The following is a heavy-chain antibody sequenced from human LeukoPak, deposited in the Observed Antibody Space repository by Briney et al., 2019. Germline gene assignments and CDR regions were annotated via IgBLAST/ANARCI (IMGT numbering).Heavy chain of an antibody. CDR3: ARHGRSSGWYEYYFDY. CDR1: GGSISSYY. V-gene: IGHV4-59*08. Sequence: SETLSLTCTVSGGSISSYYWSWIRQPPGNGLEWIGYIYYSGSTNYNPSLKSRVTISVDTSKNQFSLKLSSVTAADTAVYYCARHGRSSGWYEYYFDYWGQGTLVTVSS. J-gene: IGHJ4*02. D-gene: IGHD6-19*01. CDR2: IYYSGST.